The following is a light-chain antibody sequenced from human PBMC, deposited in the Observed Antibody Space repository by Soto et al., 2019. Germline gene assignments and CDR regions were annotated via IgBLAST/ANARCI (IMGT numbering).Light chain of an antibody. CDR3: QQYSSSPRT. Sequence: EIVLTQSPVTLSLSPGQRATLSCRASQTVCSNYLAWYQQKPVQAPRVLIHGASSRATGIPDRFNGSGSGTDFTFTISRLEPEDFAVYYCQQYSSSPRTFGQGTKVDI. CDR1: QTVCSNY. CDR2: GAS. V-gene: IGKV3-20*01. J-gene: IGKJ1*01.